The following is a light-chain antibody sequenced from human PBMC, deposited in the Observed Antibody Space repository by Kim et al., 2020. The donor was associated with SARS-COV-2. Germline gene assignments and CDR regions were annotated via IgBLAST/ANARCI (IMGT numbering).Light chain of an antibody. CDR1: KLGDKY. Sequence: SYELTQPPSVSVAPGKTASITCAGDKLGDKYACWYQQKPGQSPVLVIYQDSKRPSGIPERFSGSNSGNTATLTISGTQAMDEADYYCQAWDSSTVVLGTG. CDR3: QAWDSSTVV. V-gene: IGLV3-1*01. J-gene: IGLJ1*01. CDR2: QDS.